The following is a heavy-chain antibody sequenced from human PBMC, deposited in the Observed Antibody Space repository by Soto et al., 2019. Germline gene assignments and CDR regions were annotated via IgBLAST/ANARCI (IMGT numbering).Heavy chain of an antibody. Sequence: QLQLQESGPGLVKPSETLSLTCRVSDGSMNSDSSYWGWIRQPPGTGLEWFGVINHNGSTYHNLSLTGRVTMSVDASSKQFSLKLTSMTAADPAVYYCARLGGYVSVGYYYLWDSWGQGTLVTVSS. J-gene: IGHJ4*02. CDR2: INHNGST. CDR1: DGSMNSDSSY. V-gene: IGHV4-39*01. D-gene: IGHD3-22*01. CDR3: ARLGGYVSVGYYYLWDS.